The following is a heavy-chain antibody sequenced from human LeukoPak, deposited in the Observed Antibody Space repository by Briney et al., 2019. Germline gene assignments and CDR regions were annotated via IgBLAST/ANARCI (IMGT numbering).Heavy chain of an antibody. V-gene: IGHV3-7*01. CDR1: GFTFSTYW. CDR2: IKQDGSEK. J-gene: IGHJ3*02. D-gene: IGHD3-10*01. CDR3: ARHGGAFDI. Sequence: GGSLRLSCAASGFTFSTYWMSWARQAPGKGPEWVAYIKQDGSEKDYVDSVKGRFTISRDNAKNSLYLQMNSLRGEDTAVYYCARHGGAFDIWGQGTLVTVSS.